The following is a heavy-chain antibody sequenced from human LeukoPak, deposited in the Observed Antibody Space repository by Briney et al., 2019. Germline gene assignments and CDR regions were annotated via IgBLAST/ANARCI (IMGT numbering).Heavy chain of an antibody. V-gene: IGHV3-74*01. CDR3: ARVFGQWLVSFDI. CDR1: GFTFSSTW. Sequence: GGSLRLSCAASGFTFSSTWMHWFRQAPGKWLVWVSRIHSDGSSTNYADSVKGRFTISRDNAKNTLYLQMNSLRAEDTAVYYCARVFGQWLVSFDIWGQGTMVTVSS. J-gene: IGHJ3*02. CDR2: IHSDGSST. D-gene: IGHD6-19*01.